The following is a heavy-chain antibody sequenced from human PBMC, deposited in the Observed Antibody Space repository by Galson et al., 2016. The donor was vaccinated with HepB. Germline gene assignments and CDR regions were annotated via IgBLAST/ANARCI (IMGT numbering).Heavy chain of an antibody. CDR2: ISYDGSHN. J-gene: IGHJ4*02. CDR3: AREPRPVVVSQGWFDY. Sequence: SLRLSCAASGFTFSSYAMHWVRQAPGKGLEWVAVISYDGSHNYSDDSEKGRFTISRDNSKNTLSLQMNSLSAEDTAVYYGAREPRPVVVSQGWFDYWGQGTLVTVSS. V-gene: IGHV3-30*04. D-gene: IGHD3-22*01. CDR1: GFTFSSYA.